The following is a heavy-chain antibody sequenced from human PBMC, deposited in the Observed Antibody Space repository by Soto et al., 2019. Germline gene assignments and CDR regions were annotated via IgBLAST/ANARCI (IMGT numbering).Heavy chain of an antibody. V-gene: IGHV4-39*05. CDR3: AKDAVHISGFTDY. J-gene: IGHJ4*02. D-gene: IGHD6-19*01. Sequence: SYSPDIGCTLCRDCVRITRDDLCWISQPPGKGLEWIGSIYYSGSTYYNPSLKSRFTISVDTSKNQFSLKLSSVTAADTVVYYCAKDAVHISGFTDYWGKGTLVTVSS. CDR2: IYYSGST. CDR1: RDCVRITRDD.